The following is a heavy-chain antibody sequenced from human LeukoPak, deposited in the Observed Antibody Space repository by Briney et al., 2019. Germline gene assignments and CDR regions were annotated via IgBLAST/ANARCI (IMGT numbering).Heavy chain of an antibody. D-gene: IGHD6-13*01. CDR2: INSDGSST. CDR3: ARGGVGSSWYRYFDL. V-gene: IGHV3-74*01. Sequence: PGGSLRLSCAASGFTFSSYWMHWVRQAPGKGLVWVSRINSDGSSTSYADSAKGRFTISRDNAKNTLYLQMNSLRAEDTAVYYCARGGVGSSWYRYFDLWGRGTLVTVSS. J-gene: IGHJ2*01. CDR1: GFTFSSYW.